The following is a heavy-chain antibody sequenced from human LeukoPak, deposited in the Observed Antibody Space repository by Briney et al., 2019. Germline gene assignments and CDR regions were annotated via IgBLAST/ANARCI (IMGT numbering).Heavy chain of an antibody. CDR1: GYTFTSYG. V-gene: IGHV1-18*01. CDR3: ARDNILDNYGDYLDIDY. D-gene: IGHD4-17*01. J-gene: IGHJ4*02. CDR2: ISAYNGNT. Sequence: ASVKVSCKASGYTFTSYGISWVRQAPGQGLEWMGWISAYNGNTNYAQKLQGRVTMTTDTSTSTAYMELRNLRSDDTAVYYCARDNILDNYGDYLDIDYWGQGTLVTVSS.